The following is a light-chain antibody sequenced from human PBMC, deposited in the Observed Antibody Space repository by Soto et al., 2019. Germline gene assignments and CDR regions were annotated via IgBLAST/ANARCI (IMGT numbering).Light chain of an antibody. Sequence: QSALTQPPSASGSPGQSVTISCTGTSSDVGGYNYVCWYQQYPGKAPKLMIYDVSKRPSGVADRFSGSKLGNTASLTVSGLQADDEADYYCSSYAGGNVVVFGGGTKVTVL. CDR2: DVS. J-gene: IGLJ2*01. CDR3: SSYAGGNVVV. CDR1: SSDVGGYNY. V-gene: IGLV2-8*01.